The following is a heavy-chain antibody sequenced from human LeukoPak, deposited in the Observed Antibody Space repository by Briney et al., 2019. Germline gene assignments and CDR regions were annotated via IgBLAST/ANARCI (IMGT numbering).Heavy chain of an antibody. CDR1: GFSFRSDG. CDR3: AHGTMYQLDY. D-gene: IGHD2-2*01. V-gene: IGHV3-23*01. Sequence: GGSLRLSCAASGFSFRSDGMSWVRQAPGKGLEWVSGILGGAGSTYYADSVKGRFTISRDNSKNTLYLQMNSLRAEDTAVYYCAHGTMYQLDYWGQGTLVTVSS. CDR2: ILGGAGST. J-gene: IGHJ4*02.